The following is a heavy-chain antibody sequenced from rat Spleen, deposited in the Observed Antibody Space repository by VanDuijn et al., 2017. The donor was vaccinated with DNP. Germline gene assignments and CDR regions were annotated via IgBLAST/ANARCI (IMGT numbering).Heavy chain of an antibody. Sequence: EVQLQESGSGLVKPSQSLSLTCSVTGYSITSNYWGWIRKFPGNKMEYIGHISYSGRTDYNPSLKSRIAITRDTSKNQFFLQLNSVTTEDTATYYCARWSFYFDYWGQGVMVTVSS. V-gene: IGHV3-1*01. CDR3: ARWSFYFDY. CDR2: ISYSGRT. J-gene: IGHJ2*01. CDR1: GYSITSNY.